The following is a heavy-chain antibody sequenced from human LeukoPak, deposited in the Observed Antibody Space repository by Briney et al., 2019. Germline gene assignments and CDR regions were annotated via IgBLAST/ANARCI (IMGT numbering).Heavy chain of an antibody. D-gene: IGHD1-14*01. Sequence: ASVKVSCKASGYTFTSYDINWVRQATGQGLEWMGWMNPNSGNTGYAQKFQGRVTMTRNTSISTAYMELSSLRSEDTAVYYCAGAKPHTPSYYYMDVWGKGTTVTVSS. CDR2: MNPNSGNT. J-gene: IGHJ6*03. V-gene: IGHV1-8*01. CDR3: AGAKPHTPSYYYMDV. CDR1: GYTFTSYD.